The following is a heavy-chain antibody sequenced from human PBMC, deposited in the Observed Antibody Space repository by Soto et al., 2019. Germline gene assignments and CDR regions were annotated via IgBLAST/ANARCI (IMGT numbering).Heavy chain of an antibody. CDR2: IYSSGST. J-gene: IGHJ6*02. D-gene: IGHD4-17*01. CDR3: ARGSYGDYARGMDV. Sequence: SETLSLTCTVSGASLSNYYWSWIRQPAGKGLEWIGRIYSSGSTNYNPSLKSRVTMSVDTSKNQFSLNLSSVAAADTAVYYCARGSYGDYARGMDVWGQGTTVTVSS. V-gene: IGHV4-4*07. CDR1: GASLSNYY.